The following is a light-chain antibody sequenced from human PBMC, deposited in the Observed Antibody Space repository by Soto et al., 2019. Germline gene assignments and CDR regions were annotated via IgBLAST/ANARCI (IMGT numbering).Light chain of an antibody. V-gene: IGLV1-44*01. CDR1: SSNIGSNT. CDR3: AAWDDSLNGRGV. Sequence: QSVLTQPPSASGTPGQRVTISCSGSSSNIGSNTVNWYQQLPGTAPKLLIYSNNQRPSGVPDRFSGSRSVTSASLAISGLQSEDEGDYYCAAWDDSLNGRGVFGGGTKLTVL. CDR2: SNN. J-gene: IGLJ3*02.